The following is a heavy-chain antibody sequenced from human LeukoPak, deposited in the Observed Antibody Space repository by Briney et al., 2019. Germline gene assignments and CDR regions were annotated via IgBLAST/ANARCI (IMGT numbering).Heavy chain of an antibody. Sequence: GGSLRLSCAPSGFTLTDYSMNWVRQAPGKGLEWVASISTVSTYTFYADSVKGRFSISRDNVRNLLYLQMSSLGAEDTAVYYCARDGSGFYLYNYMDVWGEGTTVTVSS. J-gene: IGHJ6*03. CDR3: ARDGSGFYLYNYMDV. CDR2: ISTVSTYT. D-gene: IGHD6-25*01. CDR1: GFTLTDYS. V-gene: IGHV3-21*06.